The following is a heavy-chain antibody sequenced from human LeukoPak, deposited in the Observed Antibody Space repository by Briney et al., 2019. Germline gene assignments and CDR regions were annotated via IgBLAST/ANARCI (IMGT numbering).Heavy chain of an antibody. Sequence: GGSLRLSCAASGFTFSSYAMHWVRQAPGKGLEWVAVISYDGSNKYYADSVKGRFTISRDNAKNSLYLQMNSLRAEDTAVYYCARDFPYGSGSYPDYWGQGTLVTVSS. CDR1: GFTFSSYA. CDR3: ARDFPYGSGSYPDY. V-gene: IGHV3-30*04. CDR2: ISYDGSNK. J-gene: IGHJ4*02. D-gene: IGHD3-10*01.